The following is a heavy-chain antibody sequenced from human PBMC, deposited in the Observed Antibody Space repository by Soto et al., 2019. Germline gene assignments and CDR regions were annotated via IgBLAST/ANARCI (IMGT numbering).Heavy chain of an antibody. J-gene: IGHJ1*01. CDR3: AREENCSAGICYSEYLQR. CDR1: VFTSSG. D-gene: IGHD2-15*01. CDR2: ISTHNGNT. Sequence: ASVKVSCKASVFTSSGISWVRQAPGQRLEWMGWISTHNGNTIYAQKFQGRVTMTTDTSTSTAYMELRSLRSEDTAVYYCAREENCSAGICYSEYLQRWGQGTLVTVSS. V-gene: IGHV1-18*04.